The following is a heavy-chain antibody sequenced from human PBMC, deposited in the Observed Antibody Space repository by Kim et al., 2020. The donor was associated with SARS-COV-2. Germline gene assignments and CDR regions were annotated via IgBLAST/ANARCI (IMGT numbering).Heavy chain of an antibody. CDR3: ARGGITMVRGVMSWFDP. CDR2: IYYSGST. J-gene: IGHJ5*02. D-gene: IGHD3-10*01. CDR1: GGSISSGGYY. Sequence: SETLSLTCTVSGGSISSGGYYWSWIRQHPGKGLEWIGYIYYSGSTYYNPSLKSRVTISVDTSKNQFSLKLSSVTAADTAVYYCARGGITMVRGVMSWFDPWGQGTLVTVSS. V-gene: IGHV4-31*03.